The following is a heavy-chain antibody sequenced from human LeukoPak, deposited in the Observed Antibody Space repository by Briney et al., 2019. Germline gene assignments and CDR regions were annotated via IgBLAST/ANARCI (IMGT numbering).Heavy chain of an antibody. Sequence: GAAVKVSCKASGYTFTVYYMHSVRQAPGQGRGSMGWINPNSGGTNYAQTFQGRDTMTTDTSISTAYMELSTLRSDDTAVYYCARDRGYSYGYAAFDYWGQGTLVSVSS. CDR3: ARDRGYSYGYAAFDY. D-gene: IGHD5-18*01. V-gene: IGHV1-2*02. CDR2: INPNSGGT. J-gene: IGHJ4*02. CDR1: GYTFTVYY.